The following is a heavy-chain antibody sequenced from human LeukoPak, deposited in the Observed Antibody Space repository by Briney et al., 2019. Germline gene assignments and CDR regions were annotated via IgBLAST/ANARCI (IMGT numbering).Heavy chain of an antibody. CDR2: IYYRGNT. D-gene: IGHD3-10*01. Sequence: SETLSLTCTVSDGSISNVNFYCGWIRQPPGKGLEWIGSIYYRGNTYYNPSLNSRVAISVDTSKNQFSLRLNSVTAADTAVYYCAGRLGVNNFDYWGQGILVTVSS. CDR1: DGSISNVNFY. J-gene: IGHJ4*02. V-gene: IGHV4-39*01. CDR3: AGRLGVNNFDY.